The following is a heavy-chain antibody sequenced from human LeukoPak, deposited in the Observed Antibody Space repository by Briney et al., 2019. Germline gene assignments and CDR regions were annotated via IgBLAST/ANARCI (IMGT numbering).Heavy chain of an antibody. J-gene: IGHJ6*03. CDR3: ARTTEGYCRGRSCYSYYYYMDV. Sequence: SETLSLTCTVSRYSISSGYYWGWIRQPPGKGLEWIGSIYHRGSTHYKPSLKSRVIISVDTSKNQFSLKLSSVTAADTAVYYCARTTEGYCRGRSCYSYYYYMDVWGKGTTVTVSS. D-gene: IGHD2-15*01. CDR1: RYSISSGYY. CDR2: IYHRGST. V-gene: IGHV4-38-2*02.